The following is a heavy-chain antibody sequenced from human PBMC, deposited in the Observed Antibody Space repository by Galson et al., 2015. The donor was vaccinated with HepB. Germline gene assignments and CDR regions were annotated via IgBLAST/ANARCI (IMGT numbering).Heavy chain of an antibody. CDR1: GFDVSRYT. V-gene: IGHV3-23*01. Sequence: SLRLSCAVSGFDVSRYTMTWVSQAPGTGLEWVSGIRGSGDGTYYADSVKGRFTISRDTSKSRLYLQMNGLRDDDTAVYYCATRPYVQWLKSLFWGQGTLVTVSS. CDR3: ATRPYVQWLKSLF. CDR2: IRGSGDGT. D-gene: IGHD6-19*01. J-gene: IGHJ4*02.